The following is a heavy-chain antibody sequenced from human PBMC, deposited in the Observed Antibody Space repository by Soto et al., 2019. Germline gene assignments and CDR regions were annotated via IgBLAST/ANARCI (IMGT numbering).Heavy chain of an antibody. CDR1: GGSISSYY. V-gene: IGHV4-59*01. D-gene: IGHD6-19*01. CDR2: IYYSGST. CDR3: ARKQRDSSGWGPFQH. Sequence: SDTLSLTCTVSGGSISSYYWSWIRQPPGKGLEWIGYIYYSGSTNYNPSLKSRVTISVDTSKNQFSLKLSSVTAADTAVYYCARKQRDSSGWGPFQHWGQGTLVTVSS. J-gene: IGHJ1*01.